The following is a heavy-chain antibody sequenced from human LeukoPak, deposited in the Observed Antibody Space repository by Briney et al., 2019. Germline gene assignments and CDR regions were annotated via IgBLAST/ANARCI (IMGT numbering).Heavy chain of an antibody. CDR2: IYHSGST. D-gene: IGHD4-17*01. V-gene: IGHV4-30-2*01. J-gene: IGHJ4*02. CDR3: ARAKNGYGDYFDY. CDR1: GGSISSGGYY. Sequence: SQTLSLTCTVSGGSISSGGYYWSWIRQPPGKGLEWIGYIYHSGSTNYNPSLKSRVTMSVDTSKNQFSLKLSSVTAADTAVYYCARAKNGYGDYFDYWGQGTLVTVSS.